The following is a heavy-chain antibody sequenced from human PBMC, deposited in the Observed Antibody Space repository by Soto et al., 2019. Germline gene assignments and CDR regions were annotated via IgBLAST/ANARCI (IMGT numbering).Heavy chain of an antibody. J-gene: IGHJ4*02. V-gene: IGHV4-30-4*01. D-gene: IGHD5-18*01. Sequence: SETLSLTCTVSGGSISSGDDYWSWIRQPPGKGLEWIGYIDYSGSTYYNPSLKSRVTISVDTSKNQFSLRLISVTAADTAVYYCARGYGRNFDYWGQGTLVT. CDR2: IDYSGST. CDR1: GGSISSGDDY. CDR3: ARGYGRNFDY.